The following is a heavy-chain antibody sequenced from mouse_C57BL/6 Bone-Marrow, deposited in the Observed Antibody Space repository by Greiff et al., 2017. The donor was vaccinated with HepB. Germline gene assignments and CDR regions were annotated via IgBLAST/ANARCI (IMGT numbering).Heavy chain of an antibody. CDR3: ARDRGDY. J-gene: IGHJ4*01. CDR1: GFTFSSYA. V-gene: IGHV5-4*01. Sequence: EVQLVESGGGLVKPGGSLKLSCAASGFTFSSYAMSWVRQTPEKRLEWVATISDGGSYTYYPDNVKGRFTISRDNAKNNLYLQMSHLKSEDTAMYYCARDRGDYWGQGTSVTVSS. CDR2: ISDGGSYT. D-gene: IGHD3-1*01.